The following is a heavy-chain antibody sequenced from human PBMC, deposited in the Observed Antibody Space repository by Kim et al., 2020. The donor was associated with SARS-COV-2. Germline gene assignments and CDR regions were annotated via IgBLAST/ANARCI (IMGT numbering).Heavy chain of an antibody. CDR3: ARAYRGSYPD. V-gene: IGHV6-1*01. Sequence: YNEYAVSVKSRITINPDTSKNQFSLQLNSVTPEDTAVYYCARAYRGSYPDWGQGTLVTVSS. CDR2: YN. J-gene: IGHJ4*02. D-gene: IGHD1-26*01.